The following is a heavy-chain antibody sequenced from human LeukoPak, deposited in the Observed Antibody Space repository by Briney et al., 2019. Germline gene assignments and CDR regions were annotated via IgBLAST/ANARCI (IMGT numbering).Heavy chain of an antibody. CDR2: INPNSGGT. CDR3: AREPDIAVADNYYGMDV. V-gene: IGHV1-2*02. J-gene: IGHJ6*02. Sequence: GASVKVSCKASGYTFTGYYMHWVRQAPGQGLEWMGWINPNSGGTNYAQKFQGRVTMTRDTSISTAYMELSRLRSDDTAVYYCAREPDIAVADNYYGMDVWGQGTTVTVSS. CDR1: GYTFTGYY. D-gene: IGHD6-19*01.